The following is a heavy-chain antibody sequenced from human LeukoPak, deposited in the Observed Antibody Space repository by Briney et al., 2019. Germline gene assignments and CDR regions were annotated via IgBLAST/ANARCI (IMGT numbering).Heavy chain of an antibody. Sequence: SDTLSLTCTVSGCCVRSGPYHWIWVRQPPGKGLEWIGCVYYSGSTNYNPSLKSRVTILVDTSKNQFSLKLSSVTAADTAVYYCARTPTGTTEGYYYYAMDVWGQGTTVSVSS. CDR2: VYYSGST. V-gene: IGHV4-61*01. CDR3: ARTPTGTTEGYYYYAMDV. D-gene: IGHD1-1*01. CDR1: GCCVRSGPYH. J-gene: IGHJ6*02.